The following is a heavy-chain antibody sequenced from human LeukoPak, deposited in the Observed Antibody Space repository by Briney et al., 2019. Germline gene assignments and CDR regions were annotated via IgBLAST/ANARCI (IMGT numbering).Heavy chain of an antibody. CDR2: FNPEDGET. Sequence: ASVKVSCKVSGYTLTELSMHWVRQAPGKGLEWMGGFNPEDGETIYAQKFQGRVTMTEDTSTDTAYMELSSLRSEEKAVYYCAKRTYYYDSSGYYHNAFDIWGQGTMVTVSS. CDR3: AKRTYYYDSSGYYHNAFDI. CDR1: GYTLTELS. J-gene: IGHJ3*02. D-gene: IGHD3-22*01. V-gene: IGHV1-24*01.